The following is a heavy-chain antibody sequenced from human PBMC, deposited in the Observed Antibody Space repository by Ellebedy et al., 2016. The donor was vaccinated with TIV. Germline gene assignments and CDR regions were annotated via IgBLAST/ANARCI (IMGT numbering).Heavy chain of an antibody. D-gene: IGHD6-6*01. V-gene: IGHV3-48*04. CDR2: ISSSSSTI. Sequence: GESLKISCAASGFTFSSYSMNWVRQAPGKGLEWVSYISSSSSTIYYADSVKGRFTISRDNAKNSLYLQMNSLRAEDTAVYYCARAPKIAARPTDPYYFDYWGQGTLVTVSS. CDR1: GFTFSSYS. CDR3: ARAPKIAARPTDPYYFDY. J-gene: IGHJ4*02.